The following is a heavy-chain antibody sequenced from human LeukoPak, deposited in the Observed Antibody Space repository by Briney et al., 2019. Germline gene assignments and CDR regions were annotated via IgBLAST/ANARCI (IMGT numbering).Heavy chain of an antibody. CDR2: INSGGTVT. CDR1: GFTFSDFW. D-gene: IGHD1-14*01. J-gene: IGHJ4*02. CDR3: AKDLTTPRSRKGGYFDY. Sequence: GGSLRLSCAASGFTFSDFWMHWVRQAPGKGLVWVSRINSGGTVTNYADSVKGRFTISRDNAKNSLYLQMNSLRAEDTALYYCAKDLTTPRSRKGGYFDYWGQGTLVTVSS. V-gene: IGHV3-74*01.